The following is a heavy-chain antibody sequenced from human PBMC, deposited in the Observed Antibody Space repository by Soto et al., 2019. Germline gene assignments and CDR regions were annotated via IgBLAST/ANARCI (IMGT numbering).Heavy chain of an antibody. CDR1: GFTFGEYA. D-gene: IGHD3-22*01. V-gene: IGHV3-49*04. J-gene: IGHJ4*02. CDR2: IRSKACGGTT. Sequence: PRLSCTASGFTFGEYAMSWVRQAPGKGLEWVGFIRSKACGGTTEYAASVKGRFTISRDDSESIAYLQMDSLKTEDTALYYCARVGSASLMVVVIADHWGQGTQVTVSS. CDR3: ARVGSASLMVVVIADH.